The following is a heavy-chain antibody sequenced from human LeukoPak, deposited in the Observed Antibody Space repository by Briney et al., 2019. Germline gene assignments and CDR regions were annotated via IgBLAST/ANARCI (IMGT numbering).Heavy chain of an antibody. J-gene: IGHJ4*02. Sequence: GGSLRLSCAASGFTFSSYAMSWVRQAPGKGLEWVSAISGSGGSTYYADSVKGWFTISRDNSKNTPYLQMNSLRAEDTAVYYCGAYDYIWGSYRYRLSDYWGQGTLVTVSS. CDR3: GAYDYIWGSYRYRLSDY. CDR1: GFTFSSYA. V-gene: IGHV3-23*01. CDR2: ISGSGGST. D-gene: IGHD3-16*02.